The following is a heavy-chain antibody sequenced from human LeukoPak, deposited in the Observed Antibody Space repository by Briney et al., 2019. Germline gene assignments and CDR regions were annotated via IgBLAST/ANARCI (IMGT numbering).Heavy chain of an antibody. D-gene: IGHD5-24*01. CDR2: INPNSGGT. CDR3: ARASGMATITFFDY. Sequence: ASVKVSCKASGYTFTGYYMHWVRQAPGQGLEWMGWINPNSGGTNYAQKFQDRVTMTRDTSISTAYMELSRLRSDDTAVYYCARASGMATITFFDYWGQGTLVTVSS. J-gene: IGHJ4*02. V-gene: IGHV1-2*02. CDR1: GYTFTGYY.